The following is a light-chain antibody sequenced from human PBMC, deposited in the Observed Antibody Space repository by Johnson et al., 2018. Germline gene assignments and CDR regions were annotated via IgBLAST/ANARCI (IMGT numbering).Light chain of an antibody. CDR3: GTWDSSLSAGNA. J-gene: IGLJ1*01. CDR2: ENN. V-gene: IGLV1-51*02. Sequence: QSVLTQPPSVSAAPGQKVTISCSGSSSNIGNNYVSWYQQLPGTAPTLLIYENNKRPSGIPDRFSGSKSGTSATLGITGLQTGDEADYYRGTWDSSLSAGNAFGTGTKVTVL. CDR1: SSNIGNNY.